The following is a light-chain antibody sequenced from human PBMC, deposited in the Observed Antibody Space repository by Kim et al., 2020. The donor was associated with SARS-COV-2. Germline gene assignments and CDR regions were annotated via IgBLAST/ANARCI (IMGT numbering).Light chain of an antibody. J-gene: IGLJ2*01. CDR3: QACDSSTVV. Sequence: SVSTGQAASSTSGGEKWGDKYAWWYQQTRRLSPVLVIYQDSKRPSGTPERFSCSTSGNAASPTISVTQAMDEADYYCQACDSSTVVFGGGTQLTV. CDR1: KWGDKY. V-gene: IGLV3-1*01. CDR2: QDS.